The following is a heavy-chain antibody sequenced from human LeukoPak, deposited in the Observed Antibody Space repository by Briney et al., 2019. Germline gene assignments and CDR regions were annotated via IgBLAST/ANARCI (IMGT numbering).Heavy chain of an antibody. V-gene: IGHV4-59*12. D-gene: IGHD3-3*01. Sequence: PSETLSLTCTVSGGSISSYYWSWIRQPPGKGLEWIGYIYYSGSTNYNPSLKSRVTISVDTSKNQFSLKLGSVTAADTAVYYCARCYDFWSGSNWFDPWGQGTLVTVSS. CDR2: IYYSGST. CDR3: ARCYDFWSGSNWFDP. CDR1: GGSISSYY. J-gene: IGHJ5*02.